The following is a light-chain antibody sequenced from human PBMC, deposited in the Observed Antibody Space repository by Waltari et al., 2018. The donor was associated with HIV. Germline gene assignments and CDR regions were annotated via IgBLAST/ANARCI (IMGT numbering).Light chain of an antibody. CDR3: QVWDSSTGV. J-gene: IGLJ1*01. V-gene: IGLV3-9*01. Sequence: SYELTHPLPVSVALGPTARMTCGGNNIGRNNVHWYQQKPGQAPVLVIYRDSNRPSGIPERFSGSNSGNTATLTISRAQAGDEADYYCQVWDSSTGVFGTGTKVTVL. CDR2: RDS. CDR1: NIGRNN.